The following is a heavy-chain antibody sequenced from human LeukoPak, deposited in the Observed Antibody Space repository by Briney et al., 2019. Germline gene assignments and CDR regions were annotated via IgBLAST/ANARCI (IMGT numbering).Heavy chain of an antibody. CDR3: SRAVAGSVGWFDP. CDR2: IYYSGTT. D-gene: IGHD6-19*01. J-gene: IGHJ5*02. Sequence: SQTLSPTCTVSGVSISDYYCSWIRQSPGKGLEWIGYIYYSGTTNYNPSLKSRVTISVDTSKNQFSLKLSSVPAADTAVYFCSRAVAGSVGWFDPWGQGTLVTVSS. CDR1: GVSISDYY. V-gene: IGHV4-59*01.